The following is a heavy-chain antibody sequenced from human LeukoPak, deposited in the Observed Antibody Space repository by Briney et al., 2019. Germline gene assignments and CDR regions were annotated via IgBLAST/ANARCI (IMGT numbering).Heavy chain of an antibody. CDR1: GFTFSTYG. J-gene: IGHJ4*02. CDR3: AKDGALSAASYYFDY. CDR2: IADDGRDK. V-gene: IGHV3-30*18. D-gene: IGHD4/OR15-4a*01. Sequence: AGGSLRLSCAAPGFTFSTYGMHWVRQAPGKGLEWVAVIADDGRDKHHADSVKGRFTISRDNSKNTLLLQMNSLRAEDTGVYYCAKDGALSAASYYFDYWGQGTLVTXXS.